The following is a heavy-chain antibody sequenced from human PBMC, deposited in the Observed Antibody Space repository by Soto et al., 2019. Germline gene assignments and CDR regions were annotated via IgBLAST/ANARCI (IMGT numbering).Heavy chain of an antibody. J-gene: IGHJ6*02. CDR3: ARDYIFYYYGMDV. Sequence: SETLSLTXAVYGGSFSGYYWSWIRQPPGKGLEWIGEINHSGSTNYNPSLKSRVTISVDTSKNQFSLKLSSVTAADTAVYCCARDYIFYYYGMDVWGQGTTVTVSS. D-gene: IGHD4-4*01. CDR2: INHSGST. CDR1: GGSFSGYY. V-gene: IGHV4-34*01.